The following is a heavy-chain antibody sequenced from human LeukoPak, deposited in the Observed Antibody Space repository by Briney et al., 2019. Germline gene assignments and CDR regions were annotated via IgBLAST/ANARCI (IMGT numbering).Heavy chain of an antibody. Sequence: PGGSLRLSCAASGFTFSSYWMSWVRRAPGKGLEWVANIKQDGSEKYYVDSVKGRFTISRDNAKNSLYLQMNSLRAEDTAVYYCARDHYYGSGSYNHWGQGTLVTVSS. D-gene: IGHD3-10*01. CDR2: IKQDGSEK. J-gene: IGHJ5*02. CDR3: ARDHYYGSGSYNH. CDR1: GFTFSSYW. V-gene: IGHV3-7*01.